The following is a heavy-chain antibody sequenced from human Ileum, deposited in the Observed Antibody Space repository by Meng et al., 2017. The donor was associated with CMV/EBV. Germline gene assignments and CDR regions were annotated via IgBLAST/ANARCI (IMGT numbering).Heavy chain of an antibody. Sequence: LPVPGPGLCSPSEPLSSTCALLGVSHHNAAHHWIWTRQPPGKGVGWIGFIDNSGSSFYNPSLTSRVRMSIDTSKSQFSLRLSSVTAADTAVYYCSRSLGGLRFLEWLFYFDYWGQGALVTVSS. J-gene: IGHJ4*02. CDR2: IDNSGSS. V-gene: IGHV4-30-4*08. D-gene: IGHD3-3*01. CDR3: SRSLGGLRFLEWLFYFDY. CDR1: GVSHHNAAHH.